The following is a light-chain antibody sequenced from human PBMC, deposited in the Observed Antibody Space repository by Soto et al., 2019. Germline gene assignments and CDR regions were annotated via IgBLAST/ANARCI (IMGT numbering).Light chain of an antibody. CDR3: LQDINYPWT. Sequence: AIQMAPAPCSCSASSGSRVHISCXASQGIRNALGWYQQRPGKPPKVLIYGASNVQSGVPPRFSGSGPGTDFTLAISSLQPEDSATYYWLQDINYPWTFGQGTKVDIK. J-gene: IGKJ1*01. CDR1: QGIRNA. CDR2: GAS. V-gene: IGKV1-6*01.